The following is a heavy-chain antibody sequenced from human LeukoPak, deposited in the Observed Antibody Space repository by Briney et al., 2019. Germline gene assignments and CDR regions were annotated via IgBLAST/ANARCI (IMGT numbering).Heavy chain of an antibody. J-gene: IGHJ5*02. V-gene: IGHV4-59*01. Sequence: SETLSLTCTVSGGSISNYYWNWIRQPPGKGLEWIGYIYYSGSTNYNPSLKSRVTISVDTSKNQFSLKLSSVTAADTAVYYCARVRANWFDPWGQGTLVTVSS. CDR2: IYYSGST. CDR1: GGSISNYY. CDR3: ARVRANWFDP.